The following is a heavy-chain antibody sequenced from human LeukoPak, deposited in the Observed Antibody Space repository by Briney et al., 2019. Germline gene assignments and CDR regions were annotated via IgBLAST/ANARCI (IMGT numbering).Heavy chain of an antibody. J-gene: IGHJ4*02. CDR3: ARLNFGDDY. D-gene: IGHD4-17*01. V-gene: IGHV3-23*01. Sequence: GGSLRLSCAVSGITLSNYGMSWVRQAPGKGLEWVAGISGSGGGTNYADSVKGRFTISRDNPKNTLYLQMNSLRDEDTAVYYCARLNFGDDYWGQGALVTVSS. CDR2: ISGSGGGT. CDR1: GITLSNYG.